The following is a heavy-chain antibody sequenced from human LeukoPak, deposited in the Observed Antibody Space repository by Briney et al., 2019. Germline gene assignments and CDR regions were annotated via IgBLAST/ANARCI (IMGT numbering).Heavy chain of an antibody. CDR1: GYTFTGYY. J-gene: IGHJ5*02. Sequence: ASVKVSCKASGYTFTGYYMHWVRQAPGQGLEWMGWINPNSGGTNYAQKFQGRVTMTRDTSISTAYMELSRLRSEDMAVYYCARGPITMVRGVTRSWFDPWGQGTLVTVSS. CDR2: INPNSGGT. D-gene: IGHD3-10*01. CDR3: ARGPITMVRGVTRSWFDP. V-gene: IGHV1-2*02.